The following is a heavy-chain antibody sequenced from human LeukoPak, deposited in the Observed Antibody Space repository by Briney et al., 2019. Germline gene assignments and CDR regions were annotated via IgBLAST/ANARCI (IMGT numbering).Heavy chain of an antibody. Sequence: SETLSLTCAVYWGSFSGYYWSWIRQPPGKGLEWIGEINHSGSTNYNPSLKSRVTISVDTSKNQFSLKLSSVTAADTAVYRLAARAFDYWGQGNLVTVCS. CDR3: AARAFDY. V-gene: IGHV4-34*01. CDR1: WGSFSGYY. D-gene: IGHD6-6*01. J-gene: IGHJ4*02. CDR2: INHSGST.